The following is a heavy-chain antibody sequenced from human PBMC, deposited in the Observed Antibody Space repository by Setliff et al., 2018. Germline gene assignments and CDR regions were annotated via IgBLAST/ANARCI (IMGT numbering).Heavy chain of an antibody. CDR1: GGSFSGYY. V-gene: IGHV4-34*01. CDR2: INHSGST. J-gene: IGHJ6*03. D-gene: IGHD2-2*01. CDR3: ARKSRNIVVVPAAVIYYYYYYMDV. Sequence: SETLSLTCAVYGGSFSGYYWSWIRQPPGKGLEWIGEINHSGSTTYNPSLKSRVTISVDTSKNQFSLKLSSVTAADTAVYYCARKSRNIVVVPAAVIYYYYYYMDVWGKGTMVTV.